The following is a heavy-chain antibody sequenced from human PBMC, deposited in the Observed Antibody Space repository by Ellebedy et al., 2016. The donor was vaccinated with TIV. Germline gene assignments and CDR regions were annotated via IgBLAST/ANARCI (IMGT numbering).Heavy chain of an antibody. CDR2: IYSDGNT. V-gene: IGHV3-53*01. J-gene: IGHJ4*02. D-gene: IGHD2-21*02. CDR1: GLAVSSNY. Sequence: GESLKISCAASGLAVSSNYMTWVRQAPGRGLEWVSLIYSDGNTNYADSVRGRFTISRDSSKNTLDLQMNSLKTEDTAVYYCVHIVVVTATGYWGQGTLVTVSS. CDR3: VHIVVVTATGY.